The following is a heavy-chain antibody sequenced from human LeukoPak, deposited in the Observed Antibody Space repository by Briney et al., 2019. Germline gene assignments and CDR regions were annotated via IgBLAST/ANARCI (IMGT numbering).Heavy chain of an antibody. V-gene: IGHV3-64D*06. Sequence: PGGSLRLSCSASGFTFSFYAMHWVRQAPGKGLEYVSAISGSGGSTYYADSVKGRFTISRDNSKNTLYLQLSSLRAEDTAVYYCVIDHPAIIGYWGQGTLVTVSS. D-gene: IGHD5-18*01. CDR2: ISGSGGST. CDR3: VIDHPAIIGY. CDR1: GFTFSFYA. J-gene: IGHJ4*02.